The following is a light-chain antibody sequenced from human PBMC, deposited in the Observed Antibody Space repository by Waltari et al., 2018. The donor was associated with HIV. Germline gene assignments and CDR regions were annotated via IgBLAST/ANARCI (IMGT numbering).Light chain of an antibody. V-gene: IGKV1-9*01. J-gene: IGKJ3*01. CDR2: AAS. CDR3: QQLNSDPFT. CDR1: N. Sequence: DIQLTQSPSFLSASVRDRVTISNNLAWYQQKPGTVPKLLIYAASSLQSGVPSRFSGSGSGTEFTLTITSLQPDDFATYYCQQLNSDPFTFGPGTKVDIK.